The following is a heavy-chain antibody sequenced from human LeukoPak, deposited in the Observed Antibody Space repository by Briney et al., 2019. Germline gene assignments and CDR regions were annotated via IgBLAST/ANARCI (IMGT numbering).Heavy chain of an antibody. J-gene: IGHJ4*02. CDR2: INTDGTVT. V-gene: IGHV3-74*01. D-gene: IGHD6-19*01. CDR1: GFTFSKYW. Sequence: GGTLRLSCAAAGFTFSKYWMLWVRQAPGKGPESVSRINTDGTVTTYADSVKGRFTVSRDNADNTMFLQMNSVRDEDTAVYYCATKQWLAPPPDSWGQGTPVTVSS. CDR3: ATKQWLAPPPDS.